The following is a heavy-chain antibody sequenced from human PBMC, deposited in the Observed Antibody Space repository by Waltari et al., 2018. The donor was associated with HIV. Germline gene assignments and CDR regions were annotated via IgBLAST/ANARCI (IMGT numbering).Heavy chain of an antibody. D-gene: IGHD3-22*01. Sequence: VYGGSFSGYYWSWIRQPPGKGLEWIGEINHSGSTNYNPSLKSRVTISVDTSKNQFSLKLSSVTAADTAVYYCARGPRITMIVVVTTGDFDYWGQGTLVTVSS. J-gene: IGHJ4*02. CDR2: INHSGST. CDR3: ARGPRITMIVVVTTGDFDY. V-gene: IGHV4-34*01. CDR1: GGSFSGYY.